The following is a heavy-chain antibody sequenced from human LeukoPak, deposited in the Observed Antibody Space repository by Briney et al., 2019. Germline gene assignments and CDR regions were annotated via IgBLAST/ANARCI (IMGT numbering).Heavy chain of an antibody. CDR3: ARHGGGYSYDY. Sequence: SESLSPTCTVAGESMSSYYWGWIRKHPRKGLELIGYIYDSGSTNYNPSLKSRVTISVDTSKNQFSLKLSSVTAADTAVYYCARHGGGYSYDYWGQGTLVTVSS. V-gene: IGHV4-59*01. J-gene: IGHJ4*02. CDR1: GESMSSYY. CDR2: IYDSGST. D-gene: IGHD5-18*01.